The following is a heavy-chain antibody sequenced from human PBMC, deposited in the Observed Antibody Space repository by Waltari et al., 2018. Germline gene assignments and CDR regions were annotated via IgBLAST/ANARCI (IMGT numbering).Heavy chain of an antibody. CDR1: GFTFSSYS. CDR2: ISSSSSNI. D-gene: IGHD3-3*01. J-gene: IGHJ4*02. CDR3: ARGHYDFWSEFDY. Sequence: EVQLVESGGGLVQPGGSLRLSCAASGFTFSSYSMNWVRQAPGKGLEWVSYISSSSSNIYDADSVKGRFTISRDNAKNSLYLQMNSLRAEDTAVYYCARGHYDFWSEFDYWGQGTLVTVSS. V-gene: IGHV3-48*04.